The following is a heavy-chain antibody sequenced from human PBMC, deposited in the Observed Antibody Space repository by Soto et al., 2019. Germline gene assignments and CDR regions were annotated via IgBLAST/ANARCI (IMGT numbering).Heavy chain of an antibody. J-gene: IGHJ4*02. CDR3: VKQAHGLDGVAFDY. D-gene: IGHD2-15*01. CDR2: VSTSGRST. Sequence: GGSLRLSCSASGFIFSESTIYWVRQVPGKGLEAVSAVSTSGRSTYYADSVKDRFTISRDNSKNTLFLQMGSLRPEDTAIYYCVKQAHGLDGVAFDYWGQGTQVTVSS. CDR1: GFIFSEST. V-gene: IGHV3-64D*06.